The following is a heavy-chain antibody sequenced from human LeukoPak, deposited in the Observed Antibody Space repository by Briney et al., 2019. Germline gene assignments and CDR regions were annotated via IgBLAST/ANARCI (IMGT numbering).Heavy chain of an antibody. CDR2: ISTSSTYI. Sequence: GGSLRLSCAASEFTFSDYTMNWVRQAPGKGLEWVSSISTSSTYIYYADSVKGRFTISRDYAKNSLYLQMNSLRAEDTAVYYCASPPRGYSYGYWGQGTLVTVSS. D-gene: IGHD5-18*01. V-gene: IGHV3-21*04. CDR3: ASPPRGYSYGY. CDR1: EFTFSDYT. J-gene: IGHJ4*02.